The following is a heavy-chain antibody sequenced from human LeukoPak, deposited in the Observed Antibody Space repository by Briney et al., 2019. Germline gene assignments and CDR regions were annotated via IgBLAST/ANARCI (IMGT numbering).Heavy chain of an antibody. CDR3: ARGPSVPAAISDYYYYYGMDV. D-gene: IGHD2-2*02. CDR1: GGSFSGYY. Sequence: PSETLSLTCAVYGGSFSGYYWSWVRQPPGKGLEWVGEINQSGSTNYNPSLKSRVTISVDTSKNQFSLKLSSVTAADTAVYYCARGPSVPAAISDYYYYYGMDVWGQGTTVTVSS. J-gene: IGHJ6*02. V-gene: IGHV4-34*01. CDR2: INQSGST.